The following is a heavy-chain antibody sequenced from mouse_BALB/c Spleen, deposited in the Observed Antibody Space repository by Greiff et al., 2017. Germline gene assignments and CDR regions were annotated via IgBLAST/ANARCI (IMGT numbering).Heavy chain of an antibody. J-gene: IGHJ4*01. D-gene: IGHD1-1*01. CDR2: ISSGGST. CDR1: GFTFSSYA. V-gene: IGHV5-6-5*01. Sequence: EVMLVESGGGLVKPGGSLKLSCAASGFTFSSYAMSWVRQTPEKRLEWVASISSGGSTYYPDSVKGRFTISRDNARNILYLQMSSLRSEDTAMYYCARGPSSYYYGSSYDYAMDYWGQGTSVTVSS. CDR3: ARGPSSYYYGSSYDYAMDY.